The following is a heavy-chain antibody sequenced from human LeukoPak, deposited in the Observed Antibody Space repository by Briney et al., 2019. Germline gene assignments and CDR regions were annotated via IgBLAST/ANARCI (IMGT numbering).Heavy chain of an antibody. D-gene: IGHD5-12*01. CDR3: AKKTGPIVATTFDY. V-gene: IGHV3-23*01. J-gene: IGHJ4*02. CDR1: GFSFSSYA. CDR2: IRGIGGST. Sequence: GGSLSLSCAASGFSFSSYAMRWVRQAPGRGLGWVSAIRGIGGSTYYADSVKGRFTISRANSKNTLYLQMNSLRAEDTAVYYCAKKTGPIVATTFDYWGQGTLVTVSS.